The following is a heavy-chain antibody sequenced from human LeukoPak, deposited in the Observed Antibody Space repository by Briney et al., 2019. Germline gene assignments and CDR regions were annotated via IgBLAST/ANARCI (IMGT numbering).Heavy chain of an antibody. Sequence: GGSLRLSCAASGFTFSSYAMSWVRQAPGKGLEWVSAISGSGGSTYYADSVKGRFTISRDDSKNTLYLQMNSLRAEDTAVYYCAKDLDVGSSSGYPDRDYWGQGTLVTVSS. CDR2: ISGSGGST. J-gene: IGHJ4*02. V-gene: IGHV3-23*01. D-gene: IGHD3-22*01. CDR1: GFTFSSYA. CDR3: AKDLDVGSSSGYPDRDY.